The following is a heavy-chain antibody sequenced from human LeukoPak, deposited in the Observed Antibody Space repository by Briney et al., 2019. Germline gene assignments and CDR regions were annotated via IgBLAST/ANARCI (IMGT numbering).Heavy chain of an antibody. Sequence: IPSETLSLTCAVYGGSFSGYYWSWIRQPPGKGLEWIGYIYYSGSTNYNPSLKSRVTISVDTSTNQFSLKLSSVTAADTAVYFCARGGRLLGKFDYWGQGTLVTVSS. CDR1: GGSFSGYY. J-gene: IGHJ4*02. V-gene: IGHV4-59*13. D-gene: IGHD3-22*01. CDR2: IYYSGST. CDR3: ARGGRLLGKFDY.